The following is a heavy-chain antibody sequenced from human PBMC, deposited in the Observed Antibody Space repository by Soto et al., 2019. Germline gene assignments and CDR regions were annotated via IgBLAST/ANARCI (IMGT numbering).Heavy chain of an antibody. J-gene: IGHJ5*02. CDR3: ARIDYDILTGYLRLNWFDP. Sequence: SETLSLTCTVSGGSISSSSYYWGWIRQPPGKGLEWIGSIYYSGSTYYNPSLKSRVTISVDTSKNQFSLKLSSVTAADTAVYYCARIDYDILTGYLRLNWFDPWGQGTLVTVSS. CDR2: IYYSGST. V-gene: IGHV4-39*01. CDR1: GGSISSSSYY. D-gene: IGHD3-9*01.